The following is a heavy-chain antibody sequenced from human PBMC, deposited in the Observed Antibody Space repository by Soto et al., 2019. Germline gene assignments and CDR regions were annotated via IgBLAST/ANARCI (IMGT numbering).Heavy chain of an antibody. CDR2: IYHSGST. CDR1: GYSVRGRYY. V-gene: IGHV4-38-2*01. Sequence: PATMPLPGSLSGYSVRGRYYWGSIRPPPGKGLEWIGSIYHSGSTYHNPSLKSRVTISVDTSKNQFSLKLSSVTAADTAVYYCASGRSIAAPSQREYYYYGMDVWGQGTTVTVSS. J-gene: IGHJ6*02. D-gene: IGHD6-6*01. CDR3: ASGRSIAAPSQREYYYYGMDV.